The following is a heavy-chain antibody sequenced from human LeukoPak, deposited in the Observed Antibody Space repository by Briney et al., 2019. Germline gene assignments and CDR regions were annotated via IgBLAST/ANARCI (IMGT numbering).Heavy chain of an antibody. J-gene: IGHJ4*02. Sequence: SVKVSCKASGCTFSSYAISWVRQAPGQGLEWMGGIIPIFGTANYAQKFQGRVTITADKSTSTAYMELSSLRSEDTAVYYCARSSIIAAAGPYYFDYWGQGTLVTVSS. D-gene: IGHD6-13*01. CDR3: ARSSIIAAAGPYYFDY. V-gene: IGHV1-69*06. CDR2: IIPIFGTA. CDR1: GCTFSSYA.